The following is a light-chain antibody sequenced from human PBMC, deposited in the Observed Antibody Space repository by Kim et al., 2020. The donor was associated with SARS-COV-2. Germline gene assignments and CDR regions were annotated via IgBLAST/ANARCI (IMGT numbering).Light chain of an antibody. J-gene: IGKJ4*01. Sequence: AIRITQSPSSLSASTGDRVTITCRASQGISTYLAWYQQKPGKGPKLLIYDASTLQCGVPSRFSGSGSGTDFSLSISDLQSEDFATYYCQQYARFPQTFGGGTKVDIK. V-gene: IGKV1-8*01. CDR1: QGISTY. CDR3: QQYARFPQT. CDR2: DAS.